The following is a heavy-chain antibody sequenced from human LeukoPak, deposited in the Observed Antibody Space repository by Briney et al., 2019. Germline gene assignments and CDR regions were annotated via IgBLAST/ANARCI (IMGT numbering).Heavy chain of an antibody. Sequence: SETLSLTCTVSGGSISSGAYWGWVRQPPGKGLEWIATIYRTGSTYYNPSLESRVTISIDTSKNQFSLKLNSVTAADTAVYYCANSWYYYDSSGLPESDAFDRWGQGTLVTVSS. CDR1: GGSISSGAY. CDR2: IYRTGST. V-gene: IGHV4-38-2*02. D-gene: IGHD3-22*01. CDR3: ANSWYYYDSSGLPESDAFDR. J-gene: IGHJ3*01.